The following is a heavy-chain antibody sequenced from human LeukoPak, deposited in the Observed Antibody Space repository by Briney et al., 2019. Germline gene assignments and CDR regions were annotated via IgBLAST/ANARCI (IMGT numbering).Heavy chain of an antibody. V-gene: IGHV1-2*02. CDR3: ARVKRSSGITMVRGVLDY. J-gene: IGHJ4*02. CDR1: GYTFIGYY. Sequence: ASVKVSCKASGYTFIGYYIHWVRQAPGQGLEWMGWINPNSGGTNYAQKFQGRVTMTRDTSISTAYMELSRLRSDDTAVYYCARVKRSSGITMVRGVLDYWGQGTLVTVSS. D-gene: IGHD3-10*01. CDR2: INPNSGGT.